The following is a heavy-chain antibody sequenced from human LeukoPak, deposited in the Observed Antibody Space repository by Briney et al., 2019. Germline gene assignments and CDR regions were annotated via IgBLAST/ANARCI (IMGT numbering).Heavy chain of an antibody. D-gene: IGHD3-22*01. Sequence: SVKGRFTISRDNAKNSLFLQMNSLRAEDTAVYYCASGVLTYYYDSNGFSHFDYWGQGTLVTVSS. CDR3: ASGVLTYYYDSNGFSHFDY. V-gene: IGHV3-21*01. J-gene: IGHJ4*02.